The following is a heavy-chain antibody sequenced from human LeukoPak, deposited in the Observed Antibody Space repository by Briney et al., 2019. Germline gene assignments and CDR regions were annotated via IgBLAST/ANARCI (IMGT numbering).Heavy chain of an antibody. CDR2: ISAYNGNT. V-gene: IGHV1-18*01. J-gene: IGHJ4*02. CDR3: ARVRYYYDSSGYGRMNY. Sequence: ASVKVSCKASGYTFTSYVISWVRQAPGQGLEWMGWISAYNGNTNYAQKLQGRVTMTTDTSTSTAYMELRSLRSDDTAVYYCARVRYYYDSSGYGRMNYWGQGTLVTVSS. D-gene: IGHD3-22*01. CDR1: GYTFTSYV.